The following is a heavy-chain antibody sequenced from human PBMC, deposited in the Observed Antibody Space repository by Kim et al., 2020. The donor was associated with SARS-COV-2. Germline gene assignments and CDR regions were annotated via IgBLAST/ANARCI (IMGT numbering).Heavy chain of an antibody. D-gene: IGHD2-21*02. Sequence: YDSSVKGRFTTARDNAKNSLYLQMNSLRAEDTAVYYCVGTTCGGDCYADYWGQGTLVTVSS. CDR3: VGTTCGGDCYADY. V-gene: IGHV3-11*03. J-gene: IGHJ4*02.